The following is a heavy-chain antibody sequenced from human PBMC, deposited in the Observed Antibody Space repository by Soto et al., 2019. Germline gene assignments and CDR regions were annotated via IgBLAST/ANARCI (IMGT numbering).Heavy chain of an antibody. Sequence: QITLNESGPTQVKPRQTLTLTCTFYGFSLTTSGVGVGWIRQSPGKAPEWLALIYWDDDKRYSPSLQSRLTITKDTSKNQVVLTMADLDPADTATYYCAHRVLRTVFGLVTTTAIYFDFWGQGTPGAVSS. CDR2: IYWDDDK. CDR1: GFSLTTSGVG. D-gene: IGHD3-3*01. CDR3: AHRVLRTVFGLVTTTAIYFDF. V-gene: IGHV2-5*02. J-gene: IGHJ4*02.